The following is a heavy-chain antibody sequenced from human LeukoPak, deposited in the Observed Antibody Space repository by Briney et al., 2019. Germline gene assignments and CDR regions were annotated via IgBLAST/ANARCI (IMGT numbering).Heavy chain of an antibody. CDR3: ARASGCYLSNYYYYGMDV. Sequence: PSQTLSLTCTVSGGSISSGSYYWSWIRQPAGKGLEWIGRIYTSGSTNYNPSLKSRVTISVDTSKNQFSLKLSSVTAADTAVYYCARASGCYLSNYYYYGMDVWGQGTTVTVSS. CDR1: GGSISSGSYY. V-gene: IGHV4-61*02. D-gene: IGHD1-26*01. J-gene: IGHJ6*02. CDR2: IYTSGST.